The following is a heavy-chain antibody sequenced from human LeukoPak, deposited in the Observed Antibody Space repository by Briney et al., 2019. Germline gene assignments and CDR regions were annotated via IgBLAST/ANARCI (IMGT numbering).Heavy chain of an antibody. Sequence: GGSLRLPCAASGFTFSSYAMSWVRQAPGKGLDWVSGISDSGGSTYYADSVKGRFTISRDNSKNTLYLQMNSLRAEDTAVYYCAKDARTGVVNLGDNWFDPWGRGTLVTVSS. CDR3: AKDARTGVVNLGDNWFDP. V-gene: IGHV3-23*01. D-gene: IGHD3-16*01. CDR1: GFTFSSYA. J-gene: IGHJ5*02. CDR2: ISDSGGST.